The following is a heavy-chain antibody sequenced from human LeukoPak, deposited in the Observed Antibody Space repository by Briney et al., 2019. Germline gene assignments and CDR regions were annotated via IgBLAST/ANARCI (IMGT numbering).Heavy chain of an antibody. V-gene: IGHV4-39*01. J-gene: IGHJ4*02. CDR1: GGSISSSSYY. D-gene: IGHD3-10*01. CDR3: ARTSPYYYGSGSYPFDC. Sequence: PSETLSLTCTVSGGSISSSSYYWGWIRQPPGKGLEWIGSIYYSGSTYYNPSLKSRVTISVDTSKNQFSLKLSSVTAADAAVYYCARTSPYYYGSGSYPFDCWGQGTLVTVSS. CDR2: IYYSGST.